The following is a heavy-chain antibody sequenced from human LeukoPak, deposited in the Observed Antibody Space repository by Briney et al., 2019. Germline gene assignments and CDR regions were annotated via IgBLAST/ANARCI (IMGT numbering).Heavy chain of an antibody. D-gene: IGHD2-15*01. V-gene: IGHV1-69*13. CDR2: IIPIFGTA. J-gene: IGHJ4*02. CDR1: GGTFSSYA. Sequence: ASVKVSCKASGGTFSSYAISWVRQAPVQGLKWMGGIIPIFGTANYAQKFQGRVTITADESTSTAYMELSSLRSEDTAVYYCAREQAVGSIDYWGQGTLVTVSS. CDR3: AREQAVGSIDY.